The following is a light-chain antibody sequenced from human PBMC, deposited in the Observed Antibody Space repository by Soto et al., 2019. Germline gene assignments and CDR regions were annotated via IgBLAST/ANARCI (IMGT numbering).Light chain of an antibody. J-gene: IGLJ1*01. V-gene: IGLV2-14*01. CDR1: SSDVGAYNY. CDR3: CSYAGSYTHV. Sequence: QSVLTQAASVSGSPGQPITISCTGTSSDVGAYNYVSWYQQHPGKAPKLMIYEVSNRPSGVSNRFSGSKSGNTASLTISGLQPEDEADYYCCSYAGSYTHVFGTGTKVTVL. CDR2: EVS.